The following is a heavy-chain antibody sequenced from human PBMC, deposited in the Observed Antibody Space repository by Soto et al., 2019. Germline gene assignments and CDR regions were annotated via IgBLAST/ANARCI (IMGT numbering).Heavy chain of an antibody. CDR1: GFTFSSYA. Sequence: GSLRLSCAASGFTFSSYAMSWVRQAPGKGLEWVSAISGSGGSTYYADSVKGRFTISRDNSKNTLYLQMNSLRAEDTAVYYCAKKLRFLEWLFAFRRYFDYWGQGTLVTVSS. J-gene: IGHJ4*02. D-gene: IGHD3-3*01. V-gene: IGHV3-23*01. CDR3: AKKLRFLEWLFAFRRYFDY. CDR2: ISGSGGST.